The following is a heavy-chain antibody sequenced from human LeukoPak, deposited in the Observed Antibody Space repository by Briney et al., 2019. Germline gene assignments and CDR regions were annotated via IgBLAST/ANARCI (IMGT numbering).Heavy chain of an antibody. CDR1: GFTFSSYA. Sequence: PGGSLRLSYAASGFTFSSYAMSWVRQAPGKGLEWVSAISGSGGSTYYADSVKGRFTISRDNSKDTLYLQMNSLRAEDTAVYYCAKGDSRPVVTFNYWGQGTLVTVSS. V-gene: IGHV3-23*01. CDR2: ISGSGGST. CDR3: AKGDSRPVVTFNY. D-gene: IGHD4-23*01. J-gene: IGHJ4*02.